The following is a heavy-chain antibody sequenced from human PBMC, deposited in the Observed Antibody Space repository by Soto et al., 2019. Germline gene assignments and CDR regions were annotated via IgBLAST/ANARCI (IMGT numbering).Heavy chain of an antibody. V-gene: IGHV4-34*01. CDR2: INHSGST. Sequence: QVHLQQWRAGLLKPSETLSLTCAVYGGSFSGYYWSWIRQPPGKGLEWIGEINHSGSTNYNPSLKSRVTISVDTSKNQFSLKLSSVTAADTAVYYCARGTGIAVAGPYYYYYMDVWGKGTTVTVSS. D-gene: IGHD6-19*01. CDR1: GGSFSGYY. CDR3: ARGTGIAVAGPYYYYYMDV. J-gene: IGHJ6*03.